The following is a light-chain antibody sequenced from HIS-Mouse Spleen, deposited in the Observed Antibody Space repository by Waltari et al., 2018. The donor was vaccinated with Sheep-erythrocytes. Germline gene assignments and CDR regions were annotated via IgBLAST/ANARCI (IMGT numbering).Light chain of an antibody. V-gene: IGLV1-44*01. Sequence: QSVLTQPPSASGTPGQRVTISCSGSSSNIGSNTVNWYQQHPGTAPKFLIHSNNQRPSGVPDRFSGSKSGTSASLAISGLQSEDEADYYCAAWDDSLNGPVFGGGTKLTVL. CDR1: SSNIGSNT. J-gene: IGLJ3*02. CDR2: SNN. CDR3: AAWDDSLNGPV.